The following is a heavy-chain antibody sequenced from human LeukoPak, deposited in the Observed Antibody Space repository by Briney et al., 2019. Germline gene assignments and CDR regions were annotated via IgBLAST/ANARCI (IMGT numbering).Heavy chain of an antibody. Sequence: PSETLSLTCTVSGGSISSSSYYWGWLRQPPGKGLEGFGRIYYSGKTYENPSLKSRVTISVDTSKNQFYLKLSSVTAADTAVYYCARAGRILTGYYANAPSFDNWGQGTLVTVSS. J-gene: IGHJ4*02. D-gene: IGHD3-9*01. V-gene: IGHV4-39*01. CDR1: GGSISSSSYY. CDR2: IYYSGKT. CDR3: ARAGRILTGYYANAPSFDN.